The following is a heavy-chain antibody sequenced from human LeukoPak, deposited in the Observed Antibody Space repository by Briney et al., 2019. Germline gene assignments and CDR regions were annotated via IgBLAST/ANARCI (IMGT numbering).Heavy chain of an antibody. Sequence: PSETLSLTCAVYGGSFSGYYWSWIRQPPGKGLEWIGEINHSGSTNYNPSLKSRVTISVDTSKNQFSLKLSSVTAADTAVYYCARASGGSYDWGQGTLVTVSS. J-gene: IGHJ4*02. CDR1: GGSFSGYY. V-gene: IGHV4-34*01. CDR3: ARASGGSYD. CDR2: INHSGST. D-gene: IGHD3-16*01.